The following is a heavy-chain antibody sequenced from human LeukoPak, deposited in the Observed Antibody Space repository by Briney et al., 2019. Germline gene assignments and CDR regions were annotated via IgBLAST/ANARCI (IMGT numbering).Heavy chain of an antibody. CDR1: GYTLTELS. D-gene: IGHD3-10*01. V-gene: IGHV1-24*01. Sequence: ASVKVSCKVSGYTLTELSMHWVRQAPGKGLEWMGGFDPEDGETIYAQKFQGRVTMTEDTSTDTAYMELSSLRSEDTAVYYCATELQYYGSGSYYNGFDYWGQGTLVTVSS. CDR3: ATELQYYGSGSYYNGFDY. J-gene: IGHJ4*02. CDR2: FDPEDGET.